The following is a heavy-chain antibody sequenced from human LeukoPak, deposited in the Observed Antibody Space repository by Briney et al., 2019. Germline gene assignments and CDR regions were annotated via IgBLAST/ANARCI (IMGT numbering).Heavy chain of an antibody. CDR1: GFPFSSDA. V-gene: IGHV3-23*01. CDR2: ISGSGGST. CDR3: AKGSGYHLTYSYMDV. J-gene: IGHJ6*03. D-gene: IGHD6-25*01. Sequence: GGSLSLSCAASGFPFSSDAMSWVRQAPGKGLEWVSAISGSGGSTYYADSVKGRFTISRDNSKNTLYLQMNSLRAEDTAVYYCAKGSGYHLTYSYMDVLGKGTTVTVSS.